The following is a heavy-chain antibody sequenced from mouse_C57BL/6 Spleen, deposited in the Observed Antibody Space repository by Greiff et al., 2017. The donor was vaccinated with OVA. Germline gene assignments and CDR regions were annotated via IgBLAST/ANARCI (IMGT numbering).Heavy chain of an antibody. CDR3: ARLQAPDY. J-gene: IGHJ2*01. Sequence: LQESGPELVKPGASVKISCKASGYAFSSSWMNWVKQRPGKGLEWIGRIYPGDGDTNYNGKFKGKATLTADKSSSTAYMQLSSLTSEDSAVYFCARLQAPDYWGQGTTLTVSS. CDR2: IYPGDGDT. V-gene: IGHV1-82*01. D-gene: IGHD3-2*02. CDR1: GYAFSSSW.